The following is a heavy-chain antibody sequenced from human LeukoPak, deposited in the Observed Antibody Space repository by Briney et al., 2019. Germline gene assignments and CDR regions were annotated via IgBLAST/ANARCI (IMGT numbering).Heavy chain of an antibody. Sequence: PGGSLRLSCAASGFPFSSYWMSWVRQAPGKGLEWVANIKQDRSDKYYVDSVKGRFTISRDNAKNSLYLQVNSLRADDTAVYYCARLTGTTGFDYWGQGTLVTVSS. D-gene: IGHD1-1*01. J-gene: IGHJ4*02. CDR1: GFPFSSYW. CDR3: ARLTGTTGFDY. V-gene: IGHV3-7*01. CDR2: IKQDRSDK.